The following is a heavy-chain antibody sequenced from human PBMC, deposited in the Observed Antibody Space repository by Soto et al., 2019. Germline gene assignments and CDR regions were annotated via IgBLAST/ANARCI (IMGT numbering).Heavy chain of an antibody. D-gene: IGHD6-13*01. Sequence: TLSLTCTVSGGSIISYYWSWIRQPPGKALEWLALIYWDDDKRYSPSLKSRLTITKDTSKNQVVLTMTNMDPVDTATYYCAHLLGYSSSWYRSPFDYWGQGTLVTVSS. CDR1: GGSIISYYW. J-gene: IGHJ4*02. CDR2: IYWDDDK. V-gene: IGHV2-5*08. CDR3: AHLLGYSSSWYRSPFDY.